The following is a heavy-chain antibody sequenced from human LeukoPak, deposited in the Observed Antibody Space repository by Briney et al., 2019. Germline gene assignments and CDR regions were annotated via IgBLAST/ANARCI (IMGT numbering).Heavy chain of an antibody. CDR3: ARGDYDSSGYSVDY. J-gene: IGHJ4*02. CDR2: INPSGGST. D-gene: IGHD3-22*01. CDR1: GYTFTHHY. V-gene: IGHV1-46*01. Sequence: APVKGSCKASGYTFTHHYMHWVRQAPGQRVEWMGKINPSGGSTSYAQKFQGRVTMTRDMSTSTVYMELSSLRSEDTAVYYCARGDYDSSGYSVDYWGQGTLVTVSS.